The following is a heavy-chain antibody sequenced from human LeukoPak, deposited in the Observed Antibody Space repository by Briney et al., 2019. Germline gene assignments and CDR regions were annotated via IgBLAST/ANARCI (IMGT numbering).Heavy chain of an antibody. CDR3: ARDANYYGSGSYYNERELDY. V-gene: IGHV3-30*04. Sequence: GGSLRLSCAASGFTSSSYAMHWVRQAPGKGLEWVAVISYDGSNKYCADSVKGRFTISRDNSKNTLYLQMNSLRAEDTAVYYCARDANYYGSGSYYNERELDYWGQGTLVTVSS. D-gene: IGHD3-10*01. CDR2: ISYDGSNK. CDR1: GFTSSSYA. J-gene: IGHJ4*02.